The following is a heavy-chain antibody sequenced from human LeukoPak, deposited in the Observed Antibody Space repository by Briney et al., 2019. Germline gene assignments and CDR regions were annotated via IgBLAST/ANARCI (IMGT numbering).Heavy chain of an antibody. V-gene: IGHV3-23*01. CDR3: AKVNVVVPAAIRAFDL. CDR1: GFTFSSYA. Sequence: PGGSLRLSCAASGFTFSSYAMSWVRQAPGKGLEWVSAISGSGGSTYYADSVKGRFTISRDNSKNTLYLQMNSLRAEDTAVYYCAKVNVVVPAAIRAFDLWGQGTMVTVSS. CDR2: ISGSGGST. J-gene: IGHJ3*01. D-gene: IGHD2-2*02.